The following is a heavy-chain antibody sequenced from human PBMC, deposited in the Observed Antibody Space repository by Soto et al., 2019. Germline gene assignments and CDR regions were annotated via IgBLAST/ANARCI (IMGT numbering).Heavy chain of an antibody. J-gene: IGHJ4*02. CDR2: ISPNGQGI. V-gene: IGHV3-23*01. D-gene: IGHD6-13*01. CDR1: GFTLNNYG. CDR3: AKDRGYPRDYFHY. Sequence: EVQLLESGGGLVQPGGSLRLSCAASGFTLNNYGMSWVRQDPGKGLEWVSAISPNGQGIYYADSVKGRFIISKDNSKNTVFLHMDSLTADDTAVYYCAKDRGYPRDYFHYWGQGTLVTVSS.